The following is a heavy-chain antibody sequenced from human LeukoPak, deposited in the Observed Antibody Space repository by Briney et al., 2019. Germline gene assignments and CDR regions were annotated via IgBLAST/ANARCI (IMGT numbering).Heavy chain of an antibody. CDR1: GFTFSDHF. V-gene: IGHV3-23*01. CDR3: VRESPVAAVGRSWFDP. D-gene: IGHD6-13*01. CDR2: VSGSGGNT. Sequence: SGGSLRLSCVVSGFTFSDHFMDWVRQAPGEGLEWVSTVSGSGGNTYYADSVKGRFTISRDNTKNTLYLQMNSLRAEDTAVYYCVRESPVAAVGRSWFDPWGQGTLVTVSS. J-gene: IGHJ5*02.